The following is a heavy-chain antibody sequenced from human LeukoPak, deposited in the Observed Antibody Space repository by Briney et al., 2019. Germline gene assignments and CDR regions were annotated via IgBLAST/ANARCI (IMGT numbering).Heavy chain of an antibody. CDR3: TRDTDYGSATNYFDS. CDR1: GFTFDDYA. Sequence: GGSLRLSCAASGFTFDDYAMHWVRQAPGKGLEWVALISWEGDTTYYADSVRGRFTISRDNSKSSMYLQMNSLRTEDTAFYYCTRDTDYGSATNYFDSWGQGTLVSVSP. V-gene: IGHV3-43*01. D-gene: IGHD3-10*01. J-gene: IGHJ4*02. CDR2: ISWEGDTT.